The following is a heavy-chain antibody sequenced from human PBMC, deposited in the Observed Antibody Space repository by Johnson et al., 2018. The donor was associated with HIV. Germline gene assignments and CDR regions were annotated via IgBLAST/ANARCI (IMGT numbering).Heavy chain of an antibody. CDR1: GFTFSTYA. CDR3: ARAKDAAYPYDAFDV. V-gene: IGHV3-20*04. CDR2: INYNGGST. Sequence: EQLVESGGGVVQPGRSLRLSCAASGFTFSTYAMHWVRQVAGKGLEWVSGINYNGGSTDYAYSVRDRFSISRDNAKNSVYLQMDSLRGEDTAMYYCARAKDAAYPYDAFDVWGHGTMVIVSA. J-gene: IGHJ3*01. D-gene: IGHD2-15*01.